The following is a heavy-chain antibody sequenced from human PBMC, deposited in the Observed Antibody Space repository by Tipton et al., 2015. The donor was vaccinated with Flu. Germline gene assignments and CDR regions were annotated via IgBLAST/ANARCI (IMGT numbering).Heavy chain of an antibody. D-gene: IGHD2-2*01. Sequence: TLSLTCTVSGGSIRGYVWTWIRQPPGKGLEWIGYIYFTGSANYNPSLKSRVTMSVDTSKNHLSLKLRSVTAADTAVYYCARDKTGLDGSFQYQFDYWGQGALVTVFS. J-gene: IGHJ4*02. CDR1: GGSIRGYV. V-gene: IGHV4-59*01. CDR3: ARDKTGLDGSFQYQFDY. CDR2: IYFTGSA.